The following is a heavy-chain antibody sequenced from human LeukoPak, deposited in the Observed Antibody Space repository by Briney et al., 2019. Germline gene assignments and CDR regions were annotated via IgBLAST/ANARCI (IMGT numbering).Heavy chain of an antibody. CDR2: IYYSGST. J-gene: IGHJ3*02. V-gene: IGHV4-39*07. D-gene: IGHD4-23*01. CDR1: GGSISSYY. CDR3: ASFPYGGNFKNAFDI. Sequence: SETLSLTCTVSGGSISSYYWGWIRQPPGKGLERIGSIYYSGSTYYNPSLKSRVTISVDTSKNQFSLKLSSVTAADTAVYYCASFPYGGNFKNAFDIWGQGTMVTVSS.